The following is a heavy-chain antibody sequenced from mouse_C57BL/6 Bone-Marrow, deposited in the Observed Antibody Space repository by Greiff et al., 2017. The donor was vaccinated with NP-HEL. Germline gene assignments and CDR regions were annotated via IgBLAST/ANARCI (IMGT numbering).Heavy chain of an antibody. Sequence: QVQLKESGPELVKPGASVKISCKASGYSFTSYYIHWVKQRPGQGLEWIGWIYPGSGNTKYNEKFKGKATLTADTSSSTAYMQLSSLTSEDSAVYYCARSSYAMDYWGQGTSVTVSS. V-gene: IGHV1-66*01. J-gene: IGHJ4*01. CDR1: GYSFTSYY. CDR3: ARSSYAMDY. CDR2: IYPGSGNT. D-gene: IGHD1-1*01.